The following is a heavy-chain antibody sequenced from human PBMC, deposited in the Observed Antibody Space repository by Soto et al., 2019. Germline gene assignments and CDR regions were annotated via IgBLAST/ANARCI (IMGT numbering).Heavy chain of an antibody. CDR2: IYYSGST. CDR3: ARPVITMVRGASRGAPSYYFVY. Sequence: SETPSLTCTVSGGSISSSSYYWGWIRQPPGKGLEWIGGIYYSGSTYYNPSLKSRVTISVDTSKNQFSLKLSSVTAADTAVYYCARPVITMVRGASRGAPSYYFVYWGKVTRFSVS. D-gene: IGHD3-10*01. J-gene: IGHJ4*02. V-gene: IGHV4-39*01. CDR1: GGSISSSSYY.